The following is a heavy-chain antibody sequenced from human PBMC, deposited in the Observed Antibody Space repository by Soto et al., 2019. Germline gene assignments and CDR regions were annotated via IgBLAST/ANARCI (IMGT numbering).Heavy chain of an antibody. CDR3: ARPRGCSGGSGCNWFDP. Sequence: QLQLQESGPGLVKPSETLSLTCTVSGGSISSSSYYWGWIRQPPGKGLEWIGSIYYSGSTYYNPSLKSRVTISVDTSKNQFSLKLSSVTAADTAVYDCARPRGCSGGSGCNWFDPWGQGTLVTVSS. J-gene: IGHJ5*02. CDR2: IYYSGST. D-gene: IGHD2-15*01. CDR1: GGSISSSSYY. V-gene: IGHV4-39*01.